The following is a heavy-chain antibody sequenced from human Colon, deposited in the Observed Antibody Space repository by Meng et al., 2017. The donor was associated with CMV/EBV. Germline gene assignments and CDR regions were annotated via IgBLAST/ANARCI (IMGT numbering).Heavy chain of an antibody. CDR2: INSDGSII. V-gene: IGHV3-74*03. J-gene: IGHJ6*02. D-gene: IGHD3-9*01. CDR1: GFTFSHYW. Sequence: GESLKISCDASGFTFSHYWMHWVRQAPGKGLVWVSRINSDGSIIKYADSVKGRFTISRDNAKNTLYLQVNSVRAEDTAVYFCASSMTGTRYDMDVWGQGTTVTVSS. CDR3: ASSMTGTRYDMDV.